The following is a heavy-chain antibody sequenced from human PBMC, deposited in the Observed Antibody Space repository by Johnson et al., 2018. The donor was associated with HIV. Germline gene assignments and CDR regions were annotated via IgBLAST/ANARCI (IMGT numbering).Heavy chain of an antibody. J-gene: IGHJ3*01. CDR3: ARGGFTMIVVAY. Sequence: VQLVESGGGVVRPGGSLRLSCAASGFTFSSYWMTWVRQAPGKGLEWVSGINWDGGSRGYADSLMGRFTISRDNARNSLYLQMNSLRAEDTAVYYCARGGFTMIVVAYWGQGTMVTVSS. CDR2: INWDGGSR. D-gene: IGHD3-22*01. V-gene: IGHV3-20*04. CDR1: GFTFSSYW.